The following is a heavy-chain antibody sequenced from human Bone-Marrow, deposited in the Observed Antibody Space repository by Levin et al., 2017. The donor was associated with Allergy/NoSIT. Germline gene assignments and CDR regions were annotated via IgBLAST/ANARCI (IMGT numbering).Heavy chain of an antibody. D-gene: IGHD1-1*01. Sequence: QSGGSLRLSCAASGFIVSSNYMSWVRQAPGKGLEWVSVIYSGGFTYYADSVKGRFTISRDNSKNTLYLQMNSLRAEDTAVYYCARVTATGVVYFDLWGRGTLVTVSS. CDR2: IYSGGFT. J-gene: IGHJ2*01. CDR1: GFIVSSNY. CDR3: ARVTATGVVYFDL. V-gene: IGHV3-53*01.